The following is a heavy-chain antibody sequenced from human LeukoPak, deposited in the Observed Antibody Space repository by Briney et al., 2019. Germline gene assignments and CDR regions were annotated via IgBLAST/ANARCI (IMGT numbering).Heavy chain of an antibody. D-gene: IGHD3-22*01. Sequence: GGSLRLSCAASGFTFSSYAMHWVRQAPGKGLEYVSAISSNGGSTYYANSVKGSFTISRDNSKNTLYLQMNSLRAEDTAVYFCAKRGVVIRVILVGFHKEAYYFDSWGQGALVTVSS. CDR2: ISSNGGST. V-gene: IGHV3-64*01. CDR3: AKRGVVIRVILVGFHKEAYYFDS. CDR1: GFTFSSYA. J-gene: IGHJ4*02.